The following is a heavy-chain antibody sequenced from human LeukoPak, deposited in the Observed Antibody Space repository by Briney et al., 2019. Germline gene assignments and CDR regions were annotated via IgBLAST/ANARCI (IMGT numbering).Heavy chain of an antibody. D-gene: IGHD3-9*01. CDR3: ARVWGHYDILTGYYTSYYFDY. V-gene: IGHV4-59*12. CDR1: GGSISSYY. J-gene: IGHJ4*02. Sequence: SETLSLTCTVSGGSISSYYWSWIRQPPGKGLEWIGYIYYSGSTYYSPSLKSRVTISVDTSKNQFSPKLSSVTAADTAVYYCARVWGHYDILTGYYTSYYFDYWGQGTLVTVSS. CDR2: IYYSGST.